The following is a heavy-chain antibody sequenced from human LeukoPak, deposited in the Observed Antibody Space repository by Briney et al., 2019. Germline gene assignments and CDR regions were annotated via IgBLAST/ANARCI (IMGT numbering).Heavy chain of an antibody. D-gene: IGHD5-12*01. V-gene: IGHV3-23*01. CDR1: GFTFSSYA. CDR3: ARVRYSGYDCFDY. Sequence: GGSLRLSCAASGFTFSSYAMSWVRQAPGKGLEWVSAISGSGGSTYYADSVKGRFTISRDNAKNSLYLQMNSLRAEDTAVYYCARVRYSGYDCFDYWGQGTLVTVSS. CDR2: ISGSGGST. J-gene: IGHJ4*02.